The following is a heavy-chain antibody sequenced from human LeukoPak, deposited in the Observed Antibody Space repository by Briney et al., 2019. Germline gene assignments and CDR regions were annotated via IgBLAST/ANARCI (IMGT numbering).Heavy chain of an antibody. CDR2: INPNSGGT. Sequence: ASVKVSCKASGYTFTDYYMHWVRQAPGQGLEWMGWINPNSGGTNYAQKFQGRVTMTRDTSISTAYMELSRLTSDATAVYYCARGIAVTGTSGPNFDYWGQGTLVTVSS. J-gene: IGHJ4*02. CDR1: GYTFTDYY. D-gene: IGHD6-19*01. V-gene: IGHV1-2*02. CDR3: ARGIAVTGTSGPNFDY.